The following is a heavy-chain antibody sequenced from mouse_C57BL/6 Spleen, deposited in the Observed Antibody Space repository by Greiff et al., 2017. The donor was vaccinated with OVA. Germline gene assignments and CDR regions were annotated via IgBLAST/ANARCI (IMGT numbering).Heavy chain of an antibody. D-gene: IGHD1-1*01. Sequence: VQLKESGGGLVQPGGSMKLSCVASGFTFSNYWMNWVRQSPEKGLEWVAQIRLKSDNYATHYAESVKGRFTISRDDSKSSVYLQMNNLRAEDTGIYYCTVYGSSFAWFAYWGQGTLVTVSA. V-gene: IGHV6-3*01. CDR1: GFTFSNYW. J-gene: IGHJ3*01. CDR3: TVYGSSFAWFAY. CDR2: IRLKSDNYAT.